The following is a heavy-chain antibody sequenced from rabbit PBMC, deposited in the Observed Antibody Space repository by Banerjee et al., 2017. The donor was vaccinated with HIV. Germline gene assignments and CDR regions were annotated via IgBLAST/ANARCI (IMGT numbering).Heavy chain of an antibody. CDR3: ARYHYTAGWDFNL. Sequence: GSTDYASWVNGRFTISSDNAQNTMDLQMNSLTAADTATYFCARYHYTAGWDFNLWGQGTLVTVS. V-gene: IGHV1S8*01. CDR2: GST. J-gene: IGHJ4*01. D-gene: IGHD4-1*01.